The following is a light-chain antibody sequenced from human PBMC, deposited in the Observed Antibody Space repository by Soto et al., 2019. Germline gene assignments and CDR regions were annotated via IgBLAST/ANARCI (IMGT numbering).Light chain of an antibody. CDR3: SSYAGLNNFIV. CDR1: SSDVGGYHY. J-gene: IGLJ1*01. V-gene: IGLV2-8*01. Sequence: QSALTQPPSASGSPGQSVTVSCTGTSSDVGGYHYVSWYQQHPGKAPKVMIYEVSKRPSGVPDRFSGSKSGDKASLTVSGLQTEDEAEYYCSSYAGLNNFIVFGTGTKVTVL. CDR2: EVS.